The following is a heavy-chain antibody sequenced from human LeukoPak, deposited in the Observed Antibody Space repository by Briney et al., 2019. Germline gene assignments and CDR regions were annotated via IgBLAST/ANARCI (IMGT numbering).Heavy chain of an antibody. CDR3: ARVGASSGYYSGWYFDL. Sequence: PGGSLRLSCAASGFTFSSYWMRWVRQAPGKGLVWVSRINSDGGSTSYADSVKGRFTISRDNAKNTLYLQMNSLRAEDTAVYYCARVGASSGYYSGWYFDLWGRGTLVTVSS. V-gene: IGHV3-74*01. J-gene: IGHJ2*01. CDR1: GFTFSSYW. D-gene: IGHD3-22*01. CDR2: INSDGGST.